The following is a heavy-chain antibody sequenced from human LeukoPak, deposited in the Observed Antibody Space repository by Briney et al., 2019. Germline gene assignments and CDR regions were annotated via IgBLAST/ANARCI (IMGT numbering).Heavy chain of an antibody. CDR1: GYSISSGYY. CDR2: IYHSGST. J-gene: IGHJ4*02. V-gene: IGHV4-38-2*01. D-gene: IGHD6-19*01. CDR3: ARRPRYSSGWYPHYFDY. Sequence: KPSETLSLTCAVSGYSISSGYYWGWIRPPPGKGLEWIGRIYHSGSTYYNPSLKRRVNISGEKEKNKFSLKLSTVTAADTAVYYCARRPRYSSGWYPHYFDYWGQGTLVTVSS.